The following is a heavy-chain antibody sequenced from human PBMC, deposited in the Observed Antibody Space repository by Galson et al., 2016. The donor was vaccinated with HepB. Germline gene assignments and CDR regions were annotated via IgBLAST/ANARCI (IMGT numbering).Heavy chain of an antibody. D-gene: IGHD3-10*01. V-gene: IGHV6-1*01. J-gene: IGHJ6*02. Sequence: CAISGDSVSSNNAAWNWIRQSPSRGLEWLGRTYYRSKWCNDYAVSVKSRITVNPDTSKNQFSLHLNSVTPEDTAVYYCARAWGRGRYYYSSGNLNLVGGLDVWGQGTTISVSS. CDR1: GDSVSSNNAA. CDR2: TYYRSKWCN. CDR3: ARAWGRGRYYYSSGNLNLVGGLDV.